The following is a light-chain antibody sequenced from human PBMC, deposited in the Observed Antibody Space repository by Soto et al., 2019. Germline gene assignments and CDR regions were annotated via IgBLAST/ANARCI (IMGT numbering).Light chain of an antibody. CDR2: GAS. J-gene: IGKJ1*01. V-gene: IGKV3-20*01. Sequence: EIVLTQSPGTLSLSPGERAILSCRASQTVSSSFLAWYQQKQGQAPRLLIYGASSRATGIPDRFSGSGSATDFTLTISRLEPEDFAVYFCQQYGSSPWTFGQGTKVEIK. CDR3: QQYGSSPWT. CDR1: QTVSSSF.